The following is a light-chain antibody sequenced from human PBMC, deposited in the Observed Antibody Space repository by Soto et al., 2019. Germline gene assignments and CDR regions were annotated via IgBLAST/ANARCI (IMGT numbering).Light chain of an antibody. Sequence: DIQMTQSPSSLSASVGDRVTITCRASRPISNYLNWYQQTPEHAPTLLIYFASVLQSGDPSRFIGGGYGTDLTLTISSLQPEDFAAYYVHQSYYTPRTFGQGT. V-gene: IGKV1-39*01. CDR1: RPISNY. J-gene: IGKJ2*01. CDR2: FAS. CDR3: HQSYYTPRT.